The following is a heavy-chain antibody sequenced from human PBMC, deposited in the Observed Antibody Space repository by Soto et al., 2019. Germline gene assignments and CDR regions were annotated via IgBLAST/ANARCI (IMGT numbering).Heavy chain of an antibody. J-gene: IGHJ4*02. CDR1: GGSISSYY. V-gene: IGHV4-59*08. CDR3: AGRFEGSSWYYFDY. D-gene: IGHD6-13*01. Sequence: QVQLQESGPGLVKPSETLSLTCTVSGGSISSYYWSWIRQPPGKGLEWIGYIYYSGSTNYNPSLKRRVTISVDTSKNHFSLKLSSVTAADTAVYYCAGRFEGSSWYYFDYWGQGTLVTVSS. CDR2: IYYSGST.